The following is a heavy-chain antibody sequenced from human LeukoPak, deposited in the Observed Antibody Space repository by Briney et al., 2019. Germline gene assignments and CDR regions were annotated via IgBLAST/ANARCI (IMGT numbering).Heavy chain of an antibody. D-gene: IGHD3-22*01. CDR1: GYSFTLYA. J-gene: IGHJ6*03. CDR2: INTNTGNP. Sequence: ASVKVSCKASGYSFTLYAMNWVRQAPGQGLEWMGWINTNTGNPTYAQGFTGRFVFSLDTSVSTAYLQITSLKAEDTAVYYCARDRFDDRSGYYYHYYYYMDVWGKGTTVTVSS. CDR3: ARDRFDDRSGYYYHYYYYMDV. V-gene: IGHV7-4-1*02.